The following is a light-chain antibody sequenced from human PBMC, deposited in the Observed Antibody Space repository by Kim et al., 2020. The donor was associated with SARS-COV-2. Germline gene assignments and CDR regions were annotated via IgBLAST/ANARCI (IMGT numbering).Light chain of an antibody. V-gene: IGLV1-44*01. J-gene: IGLJ7*01. Sequence: ELTQPPSASGTPGQRVTISCSGSSSNIRSNTVNWYQQLPGTAPKLLIYSNNQRPSGVPDRFSGSKSGTSASLAISGLQSEDEADYYCAAWDDSLNGAVFGGGTQLTVL. CDR3: AAWDDSLNGAV. CDR2: SNN. CDR1: SSNIRSNT.